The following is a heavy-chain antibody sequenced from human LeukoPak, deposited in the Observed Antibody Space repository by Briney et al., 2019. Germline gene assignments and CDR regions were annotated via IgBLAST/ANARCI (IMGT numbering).Heavy chain of an antibody. V-gene: IGHV4-4*02. CDR3: ARQALRRSVVVVPAAKEGLPRIDI. D-gene: IGHD2-2*01. J-gene: IGHJ3*02. CDR1: GGSISSSNW. Sequence: SGTLSLTCAVSGGSISSSNWWSWVRQPAGKGLGWIGAIYHSGSTNYNPSLKSRVTISLDKSKNPFAMTLSSLTAADTAVYYCARQALRRSVVVVPAAKEGLPRIDIWGQGTMVTVSS. CDR2: IYHSGST.